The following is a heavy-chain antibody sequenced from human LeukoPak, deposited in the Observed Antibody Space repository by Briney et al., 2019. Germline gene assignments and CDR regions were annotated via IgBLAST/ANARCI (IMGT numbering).Heavy chain of an antibody. J-gene: IGHJ1*01. CDR1: GFSFSDYD. Sequence: GGSLRLSCSASGFSFSDYDMNWVRQAPGKGLEWVSAISGRSSHVYYGESVKGRFTISRDNAKNSLYLQLDSLGVEDTAVYYCGRAFPPLRTSSAGDLWGQGTLVTVPS. D-gene: IGHD3-16*01. CDR3: GRAFPPLRTSSAGDL. V-gene: IGHV3-21*01. CDR2: ISGRSSHV.